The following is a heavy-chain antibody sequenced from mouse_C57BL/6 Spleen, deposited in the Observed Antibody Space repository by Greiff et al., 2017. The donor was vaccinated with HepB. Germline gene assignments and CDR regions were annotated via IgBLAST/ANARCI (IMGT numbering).Heavy chain of an antibody. CDR3: ARAPAQLRLPWFAY. CDR1: GYTFTSYD. Sequence: QVQLQQSGPELVKPGASVKLSCKASGYTFTSYDINWVKQRPGQGLEWIGWIYPRDGSTKYNEKFKGKATLTVDTSSSTAYMELHSLTSEDSAVYFCARAPAQLRLPWFAYWGQGTLVTVSA. V-gene: IGHV1-85*01. CDR2: IYPRDGST. J-gene: IGHJ3*01. D-gene: IGHD3-2*02.